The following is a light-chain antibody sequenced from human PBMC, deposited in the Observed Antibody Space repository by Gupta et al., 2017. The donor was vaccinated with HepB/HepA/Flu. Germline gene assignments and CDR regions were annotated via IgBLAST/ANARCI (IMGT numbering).Light chain of an antibody. J-gene: IGKJ5*01. CDR2: AAS. CDR3: QQLNSYPIT. CDR1: QGISSY. Sequence: DIQLTQSPSFLSASVGDRVTITCRASQGISSYLAWYQQKPGKAPKLLIYAASTLQSGVPSRFSGSGSGTVFTLTISSRQPEDFATYYCQQLNSYPITLGKGHDWRLN. V-gene: IGKV1-9*01.